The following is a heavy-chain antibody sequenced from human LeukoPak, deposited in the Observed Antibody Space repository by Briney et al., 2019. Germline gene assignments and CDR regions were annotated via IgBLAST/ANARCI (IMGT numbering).Heavy chain of an antibody. CDR3: ARVRRGRLRLGYYYYYYMDV. V-gene: IGHV4-61*02. D-gene: IGHD5-12*01. CDR1: GGSISSGSYY. Sequence: PSETLSLTCTVSGGSISSGSYYWSWIRQPAGKGLEWIGRIYTSGSTNYNPSLKSRVTISVDTSKNQFSLKLSSVTAADTAVYYCARVRRGRLRLGYYYYYYMDVWGKGTTVTVSS. J-gene: IGHJ6*03. CDR2: IYTSGST.